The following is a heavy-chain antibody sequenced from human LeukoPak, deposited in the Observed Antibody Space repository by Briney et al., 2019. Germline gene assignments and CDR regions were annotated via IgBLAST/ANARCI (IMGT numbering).Heavy chain of an antibody. V-gene: IGHV4-31*03. J-gene: IGHJ3*02. Sequence: PSETLSLTCTVSGGSISSGGYYWSWIRQHPGKGLEWIGYIYYSGSTYYNPSLKSRVTISVDTSKNQFSLKLSSVTAADTAVYYCARESAAWPRWLPSGANDAFDIWGQGTMVTVSS. CDR2: IYYSGST. CDR1: GGSISSGGYY. D-gene: IGHD5-24*01. CDR3: ARESAAWPRWLPSGANDAFDI.